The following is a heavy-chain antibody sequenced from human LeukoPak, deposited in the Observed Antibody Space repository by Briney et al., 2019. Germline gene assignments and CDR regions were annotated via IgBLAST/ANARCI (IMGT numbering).Heavy chain of an antibody. D-gene: IGHD3-9*01. CDR3: ARGRNDILTGYTRLDY. Sequence: SETLSLTCTVSGGSISSGGYYWSWIRQHPGKGLEWIGYIYYSGSTYYNPSLKSRVTISVDTSKNQFSLKLSSVTAADTAVYYCARGRNDILTGYTRLDYWGQGTLVTVSS. CDR1: GGSISSGGYY. V-gene: IGHV4-31*03. CDR2: IYYSGST. J-gene: IGHJ4*02.